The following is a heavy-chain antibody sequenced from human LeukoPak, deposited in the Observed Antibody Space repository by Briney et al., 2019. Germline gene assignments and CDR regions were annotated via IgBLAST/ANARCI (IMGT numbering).Heavy chain of an antibody. Sequence: GGSLRLSCAASGFTFSSYSMIWVRQAPGKGLEWVSYIRSSSRTIYYADSVKGRFTISRDNAKNSLYLQMNSLRAEDTAVYYCARVSLYYDSSGYGAPDAFDIWGQGTMVTVSS. J-gene: IGHJ3*02. CDR2: IRSSSRTI. CDR3: ARVSLYYDSSGYGAPDAFDI. D-gene: IGHD3-22*01. V-gene: IGHV3-48*01. CDR1: GFTFSSYS.